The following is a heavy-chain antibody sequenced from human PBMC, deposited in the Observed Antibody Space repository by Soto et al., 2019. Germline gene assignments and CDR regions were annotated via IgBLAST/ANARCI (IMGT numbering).Heavy chain of an antibody. CDR3: ARGPTIYDYIWGGYHRDY. J-gene: IGHJ4*02. Sequence: SETLSLTCAVYGGSFSGYYWSWIRQPPGKGLEWIGEINHSGSTNYNPSLKSRVTISVDTSKNQFSLKLSSVTAADTAVYYCARGPTIYDYIWGGYHRDYWGQGTLVTVSS. CDR1: GGSFSGYY. D-gene: IGHD3-16*02. V-gene: IGHV4-34*01. CDR2: INHSGST.